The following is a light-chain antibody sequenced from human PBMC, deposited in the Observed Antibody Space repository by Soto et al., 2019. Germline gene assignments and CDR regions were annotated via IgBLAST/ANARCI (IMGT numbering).Light chain of an antibody. Sequence: DIQMTQSPSTLSASVGDRVTITCRASQSISVWLAWYQQKAGKAPNLLIYKASRLESGVPSRFSGSGSETEFTLTISGLHPGDSATYYCQHYNSYSEAFGQGTKVDIK. J-gene: IGKJ1*01. CDR1: QSISVW. CDR2: KAS. V-gene: IGKV1-5*03. CDR3: QHYNSYSEA.